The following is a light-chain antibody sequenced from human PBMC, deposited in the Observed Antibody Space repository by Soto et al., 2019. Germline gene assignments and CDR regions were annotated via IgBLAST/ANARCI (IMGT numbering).Light chain of an antibody. V-gene: IGKV3-20*01. CDR2: GAS. Sequence: EIVLTQSPGTLSLSPGERATLSCRASQSVSSSSLAWYQQKPGQAPRLLIYGASSRATGIPDRFSGSGSGTDFTLTSSRLEPEDFAVYYCQQYGSSVTFGGRTKVEIK. CDR3: QQYGSSVT. J-gene: IGKJ4*01. CDR1: QSVSSSS.